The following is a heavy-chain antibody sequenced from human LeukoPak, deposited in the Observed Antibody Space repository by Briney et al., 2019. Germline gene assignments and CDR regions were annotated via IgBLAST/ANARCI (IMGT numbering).Heavy chain of an antibody. D-gene: IGHD3-10*01. CDR2: ISSSGSTI. V-gene: IGHV3-11*01. J-gene: IGHJ6*03. CDR3: ANDLYYGSGSRYYSYLDV. CDR1: GFTFSDYY. Sequence: GGALRLSCAASGFTFSDYYMSWVRQAPGKGVEGVSYISSSGSTIYYADSVKGRFTISRDNAKNTLYLQINRLRAADTAIYYSANDLYYGSGSRYYSYLDVWRKGTTVPVSS.